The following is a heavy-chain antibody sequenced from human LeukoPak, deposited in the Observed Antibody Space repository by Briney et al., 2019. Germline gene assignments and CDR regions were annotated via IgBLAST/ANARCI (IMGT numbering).Heavy chain of an antibody. CDR1: GGSISSYY. CDR3: ARDSDGYNSKYGMDV. Sequence: SETLSLTCTVSGGSISSYYWSWIRQPPGKGLEWIGYIYYSGSTNYNPSLKSRVTISVDTSKNQFSLKLSSVTAADTAVYYCARDSDGYNSKYGMDVWGQGTTVTVSS. D-gene: IGHD5-24*01. J-gene: IGHJ6*02. CDR2: IYYSGST. V-gene: IGHV4-59*01.